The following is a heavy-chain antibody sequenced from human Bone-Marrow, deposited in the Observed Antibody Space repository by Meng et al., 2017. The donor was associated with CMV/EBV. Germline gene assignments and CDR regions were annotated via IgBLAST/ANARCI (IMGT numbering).Heavy chain of an antibody. J-gene: IGHJ4*02. CDR2: IYYSGST. D-gene: IGHD1-14*01. CDR3: ARDKNPGIGFDY. CDR1: GGSISSGDYY. Sequence: SETLSLTCTVSGGSISSGDYYWSWIRQPPGKGLEWIGYIYYSGSTYYNPSLKSRVTISVDTSKNQFSLKLSSVTAADTAAYYCARDKNPGIGFDYWGQGTLVTVSS. V-gene: IGHV4-30-4*08.